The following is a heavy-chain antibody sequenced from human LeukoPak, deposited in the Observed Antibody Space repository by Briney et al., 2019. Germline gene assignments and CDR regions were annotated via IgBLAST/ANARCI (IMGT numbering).Heavy chain of an antibody. V-gene: IGHV1-46*01. CDR3: ASHQRVGARRGAFDI. Sequence: GASVKVSCKASGYTFTSYYMHWVRQAPGQGLEWMGIINPSGGSTSYAQKFQGRVTMTRDMSTSTVYMELSSLRSEDTAVYYCASHQRVGARRGAFDIWGQGTMVTVSS. D-gene: IGHD1-26*01. CDR1: GYTFTSYY. J-gene: IGHJ3*02. CDR2: INPSGGST.